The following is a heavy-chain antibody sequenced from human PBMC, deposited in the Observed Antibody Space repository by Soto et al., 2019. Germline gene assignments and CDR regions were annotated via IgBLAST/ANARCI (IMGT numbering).Heavy chain of an antibody. J-gene: IGHJ3*02. Sequence: QVQLVESGGGVVQPGRSLRLSCAASGFTFSSYGMHWVRQAPGKGLEWVAVIWYDGSNKYYADSVKGRFTISRDNSKNTLYLQMNSLRAEDTAVYYCARGVQPDAFDIWGQGTMVTVSS. CDR3: ARGVQPDAFDI. V-gene: IGHV3-33*01. CDR1: GFTFSSYG. CDR2: IWYDGSNK. D-gene: IGHD5-18*01.